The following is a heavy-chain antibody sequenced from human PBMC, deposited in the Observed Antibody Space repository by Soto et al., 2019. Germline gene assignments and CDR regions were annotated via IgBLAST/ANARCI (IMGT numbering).Heavy chain of an antibody. CDR2: IYPGDSDT. CDR3: ARGLDYYRSGSYYGHFDY. CDR1: GYSFTSYW. J-gene: IGHJ4*02. V-gene: IGHV5-51*01. Sequence: GESLKISCKGSGYSFTSYWIGWVRQMPGKGLEWMGIIYPGDSDTRYSPSFQGQVTISADKSISTAYLQWSSLKASDTAMYYCARGLDYYRSGSYYGHFDYWGQGTLVTVSS. D-gene: IGHD3-10*01.